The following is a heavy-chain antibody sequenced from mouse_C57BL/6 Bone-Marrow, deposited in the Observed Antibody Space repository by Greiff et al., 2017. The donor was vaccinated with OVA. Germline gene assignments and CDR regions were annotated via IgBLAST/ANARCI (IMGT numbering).Heavy chain of an antibody. Sequence: EVQLQQSGPELVKPGASVKMSCKASGYTFTDYNMHWVKQSHGKSLEWIGYINPNNGGTTYNQKFKGKATLTVNKSSSTAYMELRSLTSEDSAVYYCARRDGYDYTWFAYWGQGTLVTVSA. CDR1: GYTFTDYN. J-gene: IGHJ3*01. D-gene: IGHD2-4*01. V-gene: IGHV1-22*01. CDR2: INPNNGGT. CDR3: ARRDGYDYTWFAY.